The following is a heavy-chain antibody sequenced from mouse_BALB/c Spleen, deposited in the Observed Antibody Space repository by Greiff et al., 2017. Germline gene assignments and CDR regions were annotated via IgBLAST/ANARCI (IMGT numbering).Heavy chain of an antibody. D-gene: IGHD1-2*01. J-gene: IGHJ3*01. CDR2: INPSSGYT. CDR3: ARHYGYGWFAY. V-gene: IGHV1-4*01. CDR1: GYTFTSYT. Sequence: VQLQESGAELARPGASVKMSCKASGYTFTSYTMHWVNQRPGQGLEWIGYINPSSGYTNYNQKFKDKATLTADKSSSTAYMQLSSLTSEDSAVYYCARHYGYGWFAYWGQGTLVTVSA.